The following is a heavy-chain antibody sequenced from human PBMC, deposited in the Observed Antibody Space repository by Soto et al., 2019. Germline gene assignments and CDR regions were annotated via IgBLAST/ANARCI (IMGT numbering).Heavy chain of an antibody. CDR1: GFTFSSYA. CDR2: INGNGRKT. Sequence: EEQLLESGGDLVQPGGSLKLSCAASGFTFSSYAMNWVRQAPGKGLEWVSTINGNGRKTSYADSVRGPFTISRDNSKKTLFLHVNSLRAEDTAVYYCVKDLNFDFWTGYRYYAMEIWGQGTTVTVS. CDR3: VKDLNFDFWTGYRYYAMEI. V-gene: IGHV3-23*01. J-gene: IGHJ6*02. D-gene: IGHD3-3*01.